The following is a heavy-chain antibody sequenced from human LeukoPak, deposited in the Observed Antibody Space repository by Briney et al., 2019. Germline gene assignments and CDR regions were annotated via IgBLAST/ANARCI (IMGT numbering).Heavy chain of an antibody. CDR3: ARGGGWFNWFDP. D-gene: IGHD6-19*01. J-gene: IGHJ5*02. CDR1: GGSISSYY. Sequence: PSETLSLTCTVSGGSISSYYWSWIRQPPGKGLEWIGYIYYSGSTNYNPSLKSRVTISVDTSKNQFSLKLSSVTAADTAVYYCARGGGWFNWFDPWGQGTLVTVSS. CDR2: IYYSGST. V-gene: IGHV4-59*01.